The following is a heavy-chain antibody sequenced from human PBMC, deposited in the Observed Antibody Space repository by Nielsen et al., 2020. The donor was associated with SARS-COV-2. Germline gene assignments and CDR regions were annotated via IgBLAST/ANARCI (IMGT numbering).Heavy chain of an antibody. Sequence: SETLSLTCAVSGGSISSNNWWSWVRQPPGKGLEWIGEIYHRGSTNYSPSLKTRVTISVDKSKNQFSLKLSSVTAADTAVYYCARTQLAWGYYYGMDVWGQGTTVTVSS. D-gene: IGHD7-27*01. V-gene: IGHV4-4*02. CDR3: ARTQLAWGYYYGMDV. CDR2: IYHRGST. J-gene: IGHJ6*02. CDR1: GGSISSNNW.